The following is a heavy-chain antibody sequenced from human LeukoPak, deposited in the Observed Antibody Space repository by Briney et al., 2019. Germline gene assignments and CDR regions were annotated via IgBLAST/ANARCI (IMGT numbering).Heavy chain of an antibody. CDR2: LNPDSGGI. CDR3: AREVPDDSYGPT. D-gene: IGHD5-18*01. CDR1: GYIFTAYY. V-gene: IGHV1-2*02. J-gene: IGHJ4*02. Sequence: ASVKVSCKASGYIFTAYYIHWVRQGPGQGLEWMGWLNPDSGGINYAQKFQGRVTMTRDTSINTAYMEVSRLRSDDTAVYYYAREVPDDSYGPTWGQGTLVTVSS.